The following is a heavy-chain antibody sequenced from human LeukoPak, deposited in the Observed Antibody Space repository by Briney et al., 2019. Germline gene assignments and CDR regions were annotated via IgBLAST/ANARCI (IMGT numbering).Heavy chain of an antibody. CDR3: ARVDHSSGWYFGY. Sequence: ASVKVSCKASGYTFSSYGISWVRQAPGQGLEWVGWIRGNNGDTNYAQKFQGRVIMTTDTSTSTAYMELRSPRSDDTAVYYCARVDHSSGWYFGYWGQGTLVTVSS. CDR1: GYTFSSYG. J-gene: IGHJ4*02. V-gene: IGHV1-18*01. CDR2: IRGNNGDT. D-gene: IGHD6-19*01.